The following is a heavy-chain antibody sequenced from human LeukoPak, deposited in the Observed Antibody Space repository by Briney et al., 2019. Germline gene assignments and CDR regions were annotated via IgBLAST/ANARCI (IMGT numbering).Heavy chain of an antibody. CDR1: GGTFSSYA. CDR3: ARDGRNYSSSWVYYFDY. Sequence: SVKVSCKASGGTFSSYAISWVRQAPGQGLEWMGGIIPIFGAANYAQKFQGRVTITTDESTSTAYMELSSLRSEDTAVYYCARDGRNYSSSWVYYFDYWGQGTLVTVPS. V-gene: IGHV1-69*05. CDR2: IIPIFGAA. D-gene: IGHD6-13*01. J-gene: IGHJ4*02.